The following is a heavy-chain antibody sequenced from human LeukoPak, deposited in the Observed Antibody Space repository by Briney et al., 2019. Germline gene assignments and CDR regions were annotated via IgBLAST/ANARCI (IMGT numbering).Heavy chain of an antibody. V-gene: IGHV1-69*13. CDR2: IIPIFGTA. Sequence: GASVKVSFKASGGTFSSYAISWVRQAPGQGLEWMGGIIPIFGTANYAQKFQGRVTITADESTSTAYMELSSLRSEDTAVYYCARDRVEMATTDAFDIWGQGTMVTVSS. CDR3: ARDRVEMATTDAFDI. D-gene: IGHD5-24*01. J-gene: IGHJ3*02. CDR1: GGTFSSYA.